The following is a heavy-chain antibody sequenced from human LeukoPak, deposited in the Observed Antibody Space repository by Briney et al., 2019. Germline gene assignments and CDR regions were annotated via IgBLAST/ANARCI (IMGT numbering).Heavy chain of an antibody. V-gene: IGHV1-69*04. CDR1: GGTFSSYA. D-gene: IGHD3-22*01. Sequence: RASVKVSCKASGGTFSSYAISWVRQAPGQGLEWMGRIIPILGIANYAQKFQGRVTITADKSTSTAYMELSSLRSEDTAVYYCARASDYYDSSGYPQNAFDIWGQGTMVTVSS. CDR2: IIPILGIA. CDR3: ARASDYYDSSGYPQNAFDI. J-gene: IGHJ3*02.